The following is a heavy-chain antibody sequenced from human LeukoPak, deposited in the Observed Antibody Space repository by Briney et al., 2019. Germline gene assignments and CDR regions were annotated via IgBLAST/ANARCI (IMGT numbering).Heavy chain of an antibody. CDR2: IYYSGST. Sequence: SQTLSLTCTVSGGSISSGDYYWSWIRQPPGKGLEWIGYIYYSGSTYYNPSLKSRVTISVDTSKNQFSLKLSSVTAADTAVYYCAREAIAARRRIDYWGQGTLVTVSS. CDR3: AREAIAARRRIDY. J-gene: IGHJ4*02. V-gene: IGHV4-30-4*08. D-gene: IGHD6-6*01. CDR1: GGSISSGDYY.